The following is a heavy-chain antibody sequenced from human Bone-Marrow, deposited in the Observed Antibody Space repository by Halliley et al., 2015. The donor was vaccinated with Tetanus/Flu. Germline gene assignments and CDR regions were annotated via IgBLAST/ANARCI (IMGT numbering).Heavy chain of an antibody. D-gene: IGHD2-15*01. CDR1: GFTFDDYA. CDR3: ARDQRGTDTRNDAFDI. CDR2: ITWNSGKI. Sequence: SLRLSCAASGFTFDDYAMHWVRQGPGKGLEWVAGITWNSGKIVYADSVKGRFTISRDNAKNSLYLEMRSLRAEDTAVYYCARDQRGTDTRNDAFDIWGQGTMVTVTS. J-gene: IGHJ3*02. V-gene: IGHV3-9*01.